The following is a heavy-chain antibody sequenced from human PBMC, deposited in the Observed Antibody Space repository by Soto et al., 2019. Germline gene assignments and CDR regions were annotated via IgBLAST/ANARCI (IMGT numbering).Heavy chain of an antibody. D-gene: IGHD2-2*01. J-gene: IGHJ4*02. Sequence: QVQLVESGGGVVQPGRSLRLSCAASGFTFSSYGMHWVRQAPGKGLEWVAVIWYDGSNKYYADSVKGRLTISRDNSKNTLYLQMNSLRAEDTAVYYCARDGYCSSTSCIDYWGQGTLVTVSS. CDR2: IWYDGSNK. CDR3: ARDGYCSSTSCIDY. CDR1: GFTFSSYG. V-gene: IGHV3-33*01.